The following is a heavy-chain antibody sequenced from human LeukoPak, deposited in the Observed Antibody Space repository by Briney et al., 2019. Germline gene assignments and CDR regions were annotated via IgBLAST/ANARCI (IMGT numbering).Heavy chain of an antibody. CDR1: GGTFSSYT. Sequence: SVKVSCKASGGTFSSYTISWVRQAPGQGLEWMGRTIPILGIANYAQKFQGRVTITADKSTSTAYMELSSLRSEDTAVYYCAREVSITGTLDYYYYYMDVWGKGTTVTVSS. CDR3: AREVSITGTLDYYYYYMDV. J-gene: IGHJ6*03. V-gene: IGHV1-69*04. D-gene: IGHD1-20*01. CDR2: TIPILGIA.